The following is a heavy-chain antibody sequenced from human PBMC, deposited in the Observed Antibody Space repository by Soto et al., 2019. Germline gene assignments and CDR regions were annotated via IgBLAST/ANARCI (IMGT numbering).Heavy chain of an antibody. J-gene: IGHJ2*01. CDR2: IKEDGSAK. Sequence: EVQLVESGGGLVQPGGSLRLSCAASESTFSTYWMHWVRQAPGRGLEWVANIKEDGSAKYYVDSVKGRFTISRDNARNSLYLQMSSLRVDDAAVYYCTGGIGWGFDVWGRGTLVTVSS. D-gene: IGHD6-19*01. CDR3: TGGIGWGFDV. V-gene: IGHV3-7*01. CDR1: ESTFSTYW.